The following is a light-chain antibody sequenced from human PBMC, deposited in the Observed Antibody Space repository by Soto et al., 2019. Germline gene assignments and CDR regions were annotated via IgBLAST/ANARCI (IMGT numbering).Light chain of an antibody. CDR2: GAS. J-gene: IGKJ1*01. Sequence: EIVMTQSPATLSVSPGERATLSCRASQSVSTSLAWYQQKPGQAPRLLISGASNRATGVPARSSGSGSETEFTLTISSLQSEDFAVYYCHQYNNWWTFGQGTKVEIK. CDR3: HQYNNWWT. CDR1: QSVSTS. V-gene: IGKV3-15*01.